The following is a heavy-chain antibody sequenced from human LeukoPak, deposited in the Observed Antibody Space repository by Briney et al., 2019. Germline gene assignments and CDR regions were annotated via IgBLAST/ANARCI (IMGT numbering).Heavy chain of an antibody. J-gene: IGHJ5*02. Sequence: SETLSLTCAVYGGSFSGYYWSWIRQPPGKGLEWIGEINRSGSTNYNPSLKSRVTISVDTSKNQFSLKLSSVTAADTAVYYCARRRRITMVRGVIGFGNWFDPWGQGTLVTVSS. CDR1: GGSFSGYY. V-gene: IGHV4-34*01. CDR2: INRSGST. CDR3: ARRRRITMVRGVIGFGNWFDP. D-gene: IGHD3-10*01.